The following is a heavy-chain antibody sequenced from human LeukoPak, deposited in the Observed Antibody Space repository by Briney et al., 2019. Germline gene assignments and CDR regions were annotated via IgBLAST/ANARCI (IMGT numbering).Heavy chain of an antibody. CDR2: ISSSGSYI. V-gene: IGHV3-21*01. CDR1: GFTFSSYS. Sequence: GGSLRLSCAAFGFTFSSYSMNWVRQAPGKGLEWVSSISSSGSYIHYADSLKGRFTISRDNTKNSLYLQMNSLRAEDTALYYCARDSGSYYNPWGQGTLVTVSS. D-gene: IGHD3-10*01. J-gene: IGHJ5*02. CDR3: ARDSGSYYNP.